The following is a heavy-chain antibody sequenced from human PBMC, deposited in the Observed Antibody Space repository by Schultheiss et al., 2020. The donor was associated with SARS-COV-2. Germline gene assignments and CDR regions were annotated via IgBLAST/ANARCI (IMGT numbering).Heavy chain of an antibody. CDR2: ISYDGSNK. CDR3: VKVRIAAADPGYYGMDV. Sequence: GGSLRLSCAASGFTFSSYAMHWVRQAPGKGLEWVAVISYDGSNKYYADSVKGRFTISRDNSKNTLYLQMSSLRAEDTAVYYCVKVRIAAADPGYYGMDVWGQGTTVTVSS. CDR1: GFTFSSYA. J-gene: IGHJ6*02. V-gene: IGHV3-30*15. D-gene: IGHD6-13*01.